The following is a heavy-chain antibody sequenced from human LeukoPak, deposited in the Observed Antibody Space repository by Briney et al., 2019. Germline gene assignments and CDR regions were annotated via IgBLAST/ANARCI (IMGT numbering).Heavy chain of an antibody. J-gene: IGHJ4*02. V-gene: IGHV3-23*01. CDR3: AKDQFLRYFDWLLDY. CDR2: ISGSGGST. Sequence: GGSLRLSXAASGFTFSSYAMSWVGQAPGKGLEWVSAISGSGGSTYYADSVKGRFTISRDNSKNTLYLQMNSLRAEDTAVYYCAKDQFLRYFDWLLDYWGQGTLVTVSS. D-gene: IGHD3-9*01. CDR1: GFTFSSYA.